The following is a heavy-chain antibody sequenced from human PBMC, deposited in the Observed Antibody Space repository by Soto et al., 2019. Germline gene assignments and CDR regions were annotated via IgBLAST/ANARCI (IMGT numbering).Heavy chain of an antibody. CDR3: ARWLRDAAAGPYYFDY. Sequence: PGGSLRLSCAASGFTFSSYSMNWVRQAPGKGLEWVSSISSSSSYIYYADSVKGRFTISRDNAKNSLYLQMNSLRAEDTAVYYCARWLRDAAAGPYYFDYWGQGT. V-gene: IGHV3-21*01. J-gene: IGHJ4*02. D-gene: IGHD5-12*01. CDR2: ISSSSSYI. CDR1: GFTFSSYS.